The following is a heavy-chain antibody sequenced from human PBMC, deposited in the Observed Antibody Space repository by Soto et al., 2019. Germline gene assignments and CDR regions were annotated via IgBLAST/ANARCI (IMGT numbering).Heavy chain of an antibody. CDR1: GFTFDDYG. CDR2: INWNGGST. Sequence: EVQLVESGGGVVRPGGSLRLSCAASGFTFDDYGMSWVRQAPGKGLEWVSGINWNGGSTGYADSVKGRFTISRDNAKNPLYLQMNSLRAEDTALYHCARGDSSGWTNWYFDLWGRGTLVTVSS. D-gene: IGHD6-19*01. CDR3: ARGDSSGWTNWYFDL. V-gene: IGHV3-20*01. J-gene: IGHJ2*01.